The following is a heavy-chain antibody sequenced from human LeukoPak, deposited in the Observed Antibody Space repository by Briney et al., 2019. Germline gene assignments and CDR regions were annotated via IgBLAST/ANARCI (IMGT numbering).Heavy chain of an antibody. CDR2: IIPIFGTA. V-gene: IGHV1-69*05. J-gene: IGHJ4*02. D-gene: IGHD6-6*01. Sequence: SVKVSCKASGGTFSSYAISWVRQAPGQGLEWTGGIIPIFGTANYAQKFQGRVTITTDESTSTAYMELSSLRSEDTAVYYCAVGEYSSSGVFDYWGQGTLVTVSS. CDR3: AVGEYSSSGVFDY. CDR1: GGTFSSYA.